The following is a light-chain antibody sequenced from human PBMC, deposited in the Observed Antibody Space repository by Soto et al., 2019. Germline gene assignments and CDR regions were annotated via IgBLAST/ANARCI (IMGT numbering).Light chain of an antibody. Sequence: EIVLTQSPGTMSLSPGESATLSCRARQSVSSSYLAWYQQKPGQAPRLLIYGASSRATGIPDRFSGSWSGTDFTLTISRLELEDVAVYYCQQYGSSHWTFGQGTKVDIK. J-gene: IGKJ1*01. V-gene: IGKV3-20*01. CDR2: GAS. CDR3: QQYGSSHWT. CDR1: QSVSSSY.